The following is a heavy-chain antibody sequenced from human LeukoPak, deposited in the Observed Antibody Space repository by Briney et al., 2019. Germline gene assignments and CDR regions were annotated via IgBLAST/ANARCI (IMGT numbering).Heavy chain of an antibody. CDR1: GFTFTNYA. D-gene: IGHD1-26*01. CDR3: AKDAEPRGTYSGLFDY. V-gene: IGHV3-23*01. Sequence: GGSLRLSCATSGFTFTNYAMTWVRQAPGKGLEWVSGIAGSGGSTFYADSVKGRFTISRDNSKKELYLQMNSLRAEDTAVYYCAKDAEPRGTYSGLFDYWGQGTLVTVSS. J-gene: IGHJ4*02. CDR2: IAGSGGST.